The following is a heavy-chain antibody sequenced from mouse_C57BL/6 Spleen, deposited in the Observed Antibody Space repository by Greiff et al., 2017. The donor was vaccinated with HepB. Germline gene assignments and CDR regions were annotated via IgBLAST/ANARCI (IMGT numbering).Heavy chain of an antibody. CDR1: GYTFTDYY. J-gene: IGHJ3*01. D-gene: IGHD1-1*01. V-gene: IGHV1-26*01. CDR3: ARHYYGSSYGLAY. CDR2: INPNNGGT. Sequence: EVQLQQSGPELVKPGASVKISCKASGYTFTDYYMNWVKQSHGKSLEWIGDINPNNGGTSYNQKFKGKATLTVDKSSSTAYMELRSLTSEDSAVYYCARHYYGSSYGLAYWGQGTLVTVSA.